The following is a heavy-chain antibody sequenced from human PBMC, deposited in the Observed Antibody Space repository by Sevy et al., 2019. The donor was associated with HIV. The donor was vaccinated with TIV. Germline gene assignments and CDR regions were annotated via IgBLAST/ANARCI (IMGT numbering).Heavy chain of an antibody. J-gene: IGHJ4*02. CDR2: INQDGSET. Sequence: GGSLRLSCAASGFTFSSYWMSWVRQAPGKGLEWVATINQDGSETFYVDSVKGRLTISRHNPRKSQYLQMNSLRAEDTAVYYGARLFYGSADYWGQGTLVTVSS. CDR3: ARLFYGSADY. CDR1: GFTFSSYW. V-gene: IGHV3-7*01. D-gene: IGHD3-10*01.